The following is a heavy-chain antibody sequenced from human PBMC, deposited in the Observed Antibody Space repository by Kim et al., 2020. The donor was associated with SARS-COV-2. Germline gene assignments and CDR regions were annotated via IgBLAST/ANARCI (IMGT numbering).Heavy chain of an antibody. J-gene: IGHJ6*02. CDR1: GGTFSSYA. V-gene: IGHV1-69*13. CDR3: ARDNGYSSGWNPPQNYGMDV. Sequence: SVKVSCKASGGTFSSYAISWVRQAPGQGLEWMGGIIPIFGTANYAQKFQGRVTITADESTSTAYMELSSLRSEDTAVYYCARDNGYSSGWNPPQNYGMDVWGQGTTVTVSS. CDR2: IIPIFGTA. D-gene: IGHD6-19*01.